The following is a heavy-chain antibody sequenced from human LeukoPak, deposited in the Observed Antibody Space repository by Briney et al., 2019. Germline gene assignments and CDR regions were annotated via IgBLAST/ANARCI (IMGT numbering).Heavy chain of an antibody. J-gene: IGHJ4*02. CDR2: IHSGGGST. Sequence: GGSLRLSCAASGFTFSSFWMHWVRQAPGKGLEWISHIHSGGGSTSYADSVKGRFTISRDNAKNTVYLQMNSLRVEDTAVYYCARGGSGCFDYWGQGSLVTVSS. D-gene: IGHD6-19*01. V-gene: IGHV3-74*01. CDR1: GFTFSSFW. CDR3: ARGGSGCFDY.